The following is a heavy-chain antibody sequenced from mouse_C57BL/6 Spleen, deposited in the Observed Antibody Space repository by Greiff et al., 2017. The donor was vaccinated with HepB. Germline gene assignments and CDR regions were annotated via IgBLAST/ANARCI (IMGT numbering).Heavy chain of an antibody. CDR3: ARNGFNTAQFFYYAMDY. Sequence: VQLQQSGAELAKPGASVKLSCKASGYTFTSYWMHWVNQRPGQGLEWIGYINPSSGYTKYNQKFKDKATLTADKSSSTADMQLSSLTYEDTAVYYCARNGFNTAQFFYYAMDYWGQGTSVTVSS. V-gene: IGHV1-7*01. CDR1: GYTFTSYW. CDR2: INPSSGYT. D-gene: IGHD3-2*02. J-gene: IGHJ4*01.